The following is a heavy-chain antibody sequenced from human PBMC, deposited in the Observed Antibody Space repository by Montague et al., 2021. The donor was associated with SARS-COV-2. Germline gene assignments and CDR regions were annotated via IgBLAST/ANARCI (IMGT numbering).Heavy chain of an antibody. D-gene: IGHD2-2*01. V-gene: IGHV4-4*08. CDR1: GGSISGYY. CDR2: IYHTGST. Sequence: SETLSLTCTVSGGSISGYYWTWIRQPPGKGLEWIGYIYHTGSTKYNPSLKGRVTMSLDTSKNQFSLDLTGVTAADTAVYYCARDLSRAFCEGDSCYSETWCAPGGQGILVTVSS. J-gene: IGHJ5*02. CDR3: ARDLSRAFCEGDSCYSETWCAP.